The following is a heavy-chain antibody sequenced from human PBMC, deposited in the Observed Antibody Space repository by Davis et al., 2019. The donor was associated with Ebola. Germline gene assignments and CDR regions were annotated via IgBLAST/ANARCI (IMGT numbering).Heavy chain of an antibody. CDR3: ARGGAVAGP. J-gene: IGHJ5*02. V-gene: IGHV4-34*01. CDR1: GGSFSAHY. D-gene: IGHD6-19*01. CDR2: INHSGST. Sequence: SETLSLTCAVYGGSFSAHYWNWIRQSPGKGLEWFGEINHSGSTSSNPSLKSRVTISVDTSKNQISLKLRSLTAADTAVYYCARGGAVAGPWGQGTLVTVSS.